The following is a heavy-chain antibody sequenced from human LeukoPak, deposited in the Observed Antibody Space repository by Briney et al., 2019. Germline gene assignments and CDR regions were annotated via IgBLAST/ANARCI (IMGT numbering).Heavy chain of an antibody. CDR3: ARGAVVPATTGYYYYYGMDV. Sequence: ASVKVSCKASGYAFTSYDINWVRQATGQGLEWMGWMNPNSGNTGYAQKLQGRVTMTRNTSISTAYMELSSLRSEDTAVYYCARGAVVPATTGYYYYYGMDVWGQGTTVTVSS. V-gene: IGHV1-8*01. J-gene: IGHJ6*02. CDR1: GYAFTSYD. D-gene: IGHD2-2*01. CDR2: MNPNSGNT.